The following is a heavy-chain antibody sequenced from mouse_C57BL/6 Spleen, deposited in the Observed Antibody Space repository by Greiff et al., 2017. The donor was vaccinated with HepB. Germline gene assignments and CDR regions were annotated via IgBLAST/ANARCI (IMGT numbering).Heavy chain of an antibody. V-gene: IGHV1-26*01. Sequence: EVQLQQSGPELVKPGASVKISCKASGYTFTDYYMNWVKQSHGKSLEWIGDINPNNGGTSYNQKFKGKATLTVDKSSSTAYMELRSRTSEDSAVYYCARGGYYYGSSYEAWFAYWGQGTLVTVSA. CDR1: GYTFTDYY. CDR2: INPNNGGT. D-gene: IGHD1-1*01. CDR3: ARGGYYYGSSYEAWFAY. J-gene: IGHJ3*01.